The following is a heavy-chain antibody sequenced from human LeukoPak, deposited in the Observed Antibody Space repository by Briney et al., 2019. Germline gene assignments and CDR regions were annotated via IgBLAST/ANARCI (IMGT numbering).Heavy chain of an antibody. CDR2: ISSSSSYI. D-gene: IGHD1-26*01. V-gene: IGHV3-21*01. CDR1: GFTFSSYS. Sequence: PGGSLRLSCAASGFTFSSYSMNWVRQAPGKGLEWVSSISSSSSYIYYADSVKGRFTISRDNAKNSLYLQMNSLRAKDTAVYYCAKGGSGSNSGLDYWGQGTLVTVSS. CDR3: AKGGSGSNSGLDY. J-gene: IGHJ4*02.